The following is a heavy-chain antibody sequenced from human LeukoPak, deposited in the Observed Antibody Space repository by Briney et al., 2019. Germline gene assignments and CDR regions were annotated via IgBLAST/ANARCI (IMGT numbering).Heavy chain of an antibody. CDR1: GFTFSSYS. CDR2: ISSSSSYI. V-gene: IGHV3-21*01. D-gene: IGHD6-13*01. J-gene: IGHJ4*02. Sequence: PGGSLRLSCAASGFTFSSYSMNWVRQAPGKGLEWVSSISSSSSYIYYADSVKGRFTISRDNAKNSLYLQMNSLRAEDTAVYYCPRDLEQLAPIDYWGQGTLVTVSS. CDR3: PRDLEQLAPIDY.